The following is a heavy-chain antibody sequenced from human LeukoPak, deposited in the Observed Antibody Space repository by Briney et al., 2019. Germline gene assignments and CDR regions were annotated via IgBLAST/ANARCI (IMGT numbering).Heavy chain of an antibody. D-gene: IGHD3-16*01. V-gene: IGHV4-61*02. CDR3: ARRGSWGEPRPFGY. Sequence: SQTLSLTCTVSGVSISSGSYYWSWIRQPAGKGLEWIGRIYTSGSTNYNPSLKSRVTISVDTSKNQSSLKLSSVTAADTAVYYCARRGSWGEPRPFGYWGQGSLVTVSS. J-gene: IGHJ4*02. CDR2: IYTSGST. CDR1: GVSISSGSYY.